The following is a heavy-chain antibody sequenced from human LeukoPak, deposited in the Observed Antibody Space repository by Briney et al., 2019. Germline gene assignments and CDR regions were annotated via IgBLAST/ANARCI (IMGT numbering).Heavy chain of an antibody. CDR3: ARLESGYSGYDGTYFDY. CDR1: GYSFTSYW. Sequence: NAGEPLKISCKGSGYSFTSYWIGWVRQMPAKGLAWMGIIYPGDSDTRYTPSFPGQVTISADKSISTAYLQWSSLKASDTAVYYCARLESGYSGYDGTYFDYCGQGTLVTVSS. V-gene: IGHV5-51*01. D-gene: IGHD5-12*01. CDR2: IYPGDSDT. J-gene: IGHJ4*02.